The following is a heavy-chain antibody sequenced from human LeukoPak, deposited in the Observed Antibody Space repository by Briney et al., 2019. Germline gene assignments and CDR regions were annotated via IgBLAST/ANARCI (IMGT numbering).Heavy chain of an antibody. CDR2: IYYSGST. D-gene: IGHD2-21*02. CDR3: ASSWKVTALVYSDC. CDR1: GGSISSSSYY. J-gene: IGHJ4*02. V-gene: IGHV4-39*01. Sequence: SETLSLTCTVSGGSISSSSYYWGWIRQPPGKGLEWIGSIYYSGSTYYNPSLKSRVTISVDTSKNQFSLKLSSVTAADTAVYYCASSWKVTALVYSDCWGQGTLVTVSS.